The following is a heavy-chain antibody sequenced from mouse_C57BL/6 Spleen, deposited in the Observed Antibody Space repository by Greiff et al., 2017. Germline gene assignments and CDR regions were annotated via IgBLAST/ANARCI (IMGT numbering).Heavy chain of an antibody. J-gene: IGHJ3*01. V-gene: IGHV3-6*01. CDR1: GYSITSGYY. CDR2: ISYDGSN. Sequence: EVKLQESGPGLVKPSQSLSLTCSVTGYSITSGYYWNWIRQFPGNKLEWMGYISYDGSNNYNPSLKNRISITRDTSKNQFFLKLNSVTTEDTATYYCARAYDGYLFAYWGQGTLVTVSA. CDR3: ARAYDGYLFAY. D-gene: IGHD2-3*01.